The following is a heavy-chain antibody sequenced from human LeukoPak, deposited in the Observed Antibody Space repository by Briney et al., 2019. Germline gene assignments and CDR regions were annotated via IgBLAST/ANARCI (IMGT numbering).Heavy chain of an antibody. V-gene: IGHV1-69*06. J-gene: IGHJ5*02. CDR2: IIPIFGTA. D-gene: IGHD3-10*01. CDR3: ARVYGSGRFDP. Sequence: AAVKVSCKASGGTFSSYAISWVRQAPGQGLEWMGGIIPIFGTANYAQKFQGRVTITADKSTSTAYMELSSLRSEDTAVYYCARVYGSGRFDPWGQGTLVTASS. CDR1: GGTFSSYA.